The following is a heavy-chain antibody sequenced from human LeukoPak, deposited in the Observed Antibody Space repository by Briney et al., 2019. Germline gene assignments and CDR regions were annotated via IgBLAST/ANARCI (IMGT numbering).Heavy chain of an antibody. D-gene: IGHD2/OR15-2a*01. CDR1: GITLSNNG. CDR3: AKRGVVIRVFLVGFHKEAYYFDS. J-gene: IGHJ4*02. CDR2: LSGSGGGT. V-gene: IGHV3-23*01. Sequence: GGSLRLSCAVSGITLSNNGMSWVGHAPGKGREWVAGLSGSGGGTNYADSVQGRFTISRDTPKNTLYLQMNSPRAMDTSVSLCAKRGVVIRVFLVGFHKEAYYFDSWGQGALVTVSS.